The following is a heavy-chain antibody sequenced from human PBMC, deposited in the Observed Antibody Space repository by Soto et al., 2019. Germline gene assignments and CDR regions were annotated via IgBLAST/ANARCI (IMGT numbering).Heavy chain of an antibody. V-gene: IGHV1-69*04. D-gene: IGHD6-13*01. Sequence: SVKVSCKASGGRLSSYTISWVRQAPGQGLEWMGRIIPILGIANYAQKFQGRVTITADKSTSTAYMELSSLRSEDTAVYYCARDLEAAAANYYYYYMDVWGKGTTVTVSS. CDR3: ARDLEAAAANYYYYYMDV. CDR1: GGRLSSYT. J-gene: IGHJ6*03. CDR2: IIPILGIA.